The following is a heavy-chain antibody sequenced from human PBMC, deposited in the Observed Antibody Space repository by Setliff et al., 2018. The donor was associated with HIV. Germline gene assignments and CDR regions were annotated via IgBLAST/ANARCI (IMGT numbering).Heavy chain of an antibody. J-gene: IGHJ5*02. CDR3: ASSGSGSYINWFGP. CDR2: INHSGST. D-gene: IGHD3-10*01. CDR1: GGSFNGYY. Sequence: SETLSLTCAVYGGSFNGYYWSWIRQPPGKGLEWIGEINHSGSTNYNPSLKSRVTMSVDKSKNQFSLRLSSVTAADTAVYYCASSGSGSYINWFGPWGQGTLVTVSS. V-gene: IGHV4-34*01.